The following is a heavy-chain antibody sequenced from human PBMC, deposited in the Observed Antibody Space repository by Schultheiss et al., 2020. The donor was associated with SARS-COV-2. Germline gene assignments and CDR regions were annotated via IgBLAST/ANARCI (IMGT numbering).Heavy chain of an antibody. J-gene: IGHJ6*02. V-gene: IGHV3-23*01. D-gene: IGHD3-10*01. Sequence: GESLKISCAASGFTFSSYAMSWVRQAPGKGLEWVSAISGSGGSTYYADSVKGRFTISRDNSKNTLYLQMNSLRAEDTAVYYCAREGTGGGMDVWGQGTTVTVSS. CDR1: GFTFSSYA. CDR3: AREGTGGGMDV. CDR2: ISGSGGST.